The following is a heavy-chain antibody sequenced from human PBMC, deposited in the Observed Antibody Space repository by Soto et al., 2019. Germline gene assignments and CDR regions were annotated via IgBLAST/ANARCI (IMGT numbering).Heavy chain of an antibody. D-gene: IGHD3-3*01. CDR1: GDTFTSYG. CDR3: ARDKNVLRFLEWLDTLAVPAHGMHV. V-gene: IGHV1-18*01. CDR2: ISAYNGNT. J-gene: IGHJ6*02. Sequence: ASVKVSCKASGDTFTSYGISWVRQAPGQGLEWMGWISAYNGNTNYAQKLQGRVTMTTDTSTSTAYMELRSLRSDDTAVYYCARDKNVLRFLEWLDTLAVPAHGMHVWGQATTVTLSS.